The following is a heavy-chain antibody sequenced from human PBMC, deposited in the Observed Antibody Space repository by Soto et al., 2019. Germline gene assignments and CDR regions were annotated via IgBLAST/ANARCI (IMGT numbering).Heavy chain of an antibody. J-gene: IGHJ6*02. V-gene: IGHV1-18*01. CDR2: ISPYNGNT. CDR3: ARYCAGNACYSRHYYAMDV. Sequence: QVQLVQSAGEVKKPGASAIVSCQASGYTFRNYIIAWLRQAPGQGLEWMGWISPYNGNTNYARQFRGRVTLTKDTSTSASYLELRNLGYDDAATYYCARYCAGNACYSRHYYAMDVWGQGTTVSVSS. CDR1: GYTFRNYI. D-gene: IGHD2-21*02.